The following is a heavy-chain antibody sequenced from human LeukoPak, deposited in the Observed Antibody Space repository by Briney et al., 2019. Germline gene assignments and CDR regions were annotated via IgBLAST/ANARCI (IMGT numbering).Heavy chain of an antibody. D-gene: IGHD6-19*01. Sequence: SQTLSLTCTVSGDSISSGSYYWNWIRQPAGKGLEWIGRIYSSGNTNYNPSLKSRVTMSVDTSKNQFSLKLSSVTAADTAVYYCAREKWGHSSGWLNWFDPWGQGTLVTVSS. V-gene: IGHV4-61*02. CDR2: IYSSGNT. CDR3: AREKWGHSSGWLNWFDP. J-gene: IGHJ5*02. CDR1: GDSISSGSYY.